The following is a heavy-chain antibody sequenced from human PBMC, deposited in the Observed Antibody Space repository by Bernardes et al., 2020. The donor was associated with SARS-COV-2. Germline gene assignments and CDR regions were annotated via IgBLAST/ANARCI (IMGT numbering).Heavy chain of an antibody. Sequence: ASVKVSCRASGYSFSDYGINWVRLDPGQGLEWLGWISPYNGHTIYAQNFRDRVAMTTDTSTTTVYLELRSLRSADTAIYFCAKSQTPYSTSPLDFWGQGTLVTVSS. J-gene: IGHJ4*02. V-gene: IGHV1-18*01. CDR3: AKSQTPYSTSPLDF. CDR2: ISPYNGHT. CDR1: GYSFSDYG. D-gene: IGHD2-2*01.